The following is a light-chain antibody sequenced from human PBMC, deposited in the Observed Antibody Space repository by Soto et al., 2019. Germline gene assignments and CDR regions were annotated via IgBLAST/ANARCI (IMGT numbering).Light chain of an antibody. Sequence: DIQMTQSPSTLSASVGDRVTITCRASQSISGSLAWYQQKPGKAPKLLIYEASNLKSGVPSRFSDSGSGTEYTLTISSLHPDDSASYYCQHYNGYWTFGQGTRVEIK. CDR2: EAS. CDR1: QSISGS. J-gene: IGKJ1*01. V-gene: IGKV1-5*03. CDR3: QHYNGYWT.